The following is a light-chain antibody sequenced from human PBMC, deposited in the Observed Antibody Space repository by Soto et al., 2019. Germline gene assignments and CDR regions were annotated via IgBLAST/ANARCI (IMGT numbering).Light chain of an antibody. J-gene: IGKJ4*01. CDR1: QSISNY. CDR2: AAS. CDR3: QQSYTLSPLT. Sequence: IQLTQSPSSLSASVGDRVTITCRASQSISNYLNWYQQKPGKPPKVLISAASSLQRGVPSRFSGSGSGTDFTLTISSLHPEDFATYYCQQSYTLSPLTFGGGTKVEI. V-gene: IGKV1-39*01.